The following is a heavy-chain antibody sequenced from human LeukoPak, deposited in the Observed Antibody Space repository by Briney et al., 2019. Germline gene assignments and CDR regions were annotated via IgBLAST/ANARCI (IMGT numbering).Heavy chain of an antibody. CDR2: IIPILGIA. D-gene: IGHD5-18*01. J-gene: IGHJ6*03. CDR1: GGTFSSYT. V-gene: IGHV1-69*02. Sequence: SVKVSCKASGGTFSSYTISWVRQAPGQGLEWMGRIIPILGIANYAQKFQGRVTITADKSTSTAYMELSSLRSEDTAVYYCARGNQLWLPHRYYYYMDVWGKGTTVTVSS. CDR3: ARGNQLWLPHRYYYYMDV.